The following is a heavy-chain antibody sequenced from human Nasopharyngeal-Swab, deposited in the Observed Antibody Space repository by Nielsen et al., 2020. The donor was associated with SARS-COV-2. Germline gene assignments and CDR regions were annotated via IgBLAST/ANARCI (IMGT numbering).Heavy chain of an antibody. J-gene: IGHJ6*02. CDR1: GDTFTSYG. D-gene: IGHD2-2*03. CDR3: ARELDIVVVPRGMDV. V-gene: IGHV1-18*01. CDR2: ISAYNGNT. Sequence: ASVKVSCKASGDTFTSYGISWVRQAPGQGLEWMGWISAYNGNTTDAQKLQGRVSMTKDTSTSTAYLELMSLRSDDTAVYYCARELDIVVVPRGMDVWCQGSTLTVSS.